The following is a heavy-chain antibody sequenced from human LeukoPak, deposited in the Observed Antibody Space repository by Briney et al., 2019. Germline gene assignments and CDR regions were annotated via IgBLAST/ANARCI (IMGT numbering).Heavy chain of an antibody. D-gene: IGHD2-2*01. CDR3: ASGASYCSSTSCYLRGYSNYYFDY. J-gene: IGHJ4*02. CDR1: GGPISSGGYY. CDR2: IYYSGST. Sequence: SETLSLTCTVSGGPISSGGYYWSWIRQHPGKGLEWIGYIYYSGSTYYNPSLKSRVTISVDTSKNQFSLKLSSVTAADTAVYYCASGASYCSSTSCYLRGYSNYYFDYWGQGTLVTVSS. V-gene: IGHV4-31*03.